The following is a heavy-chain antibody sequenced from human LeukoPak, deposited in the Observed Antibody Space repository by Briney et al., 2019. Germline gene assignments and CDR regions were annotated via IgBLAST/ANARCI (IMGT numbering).Heavy chain of an antibody. Sequence: GGSLRLSCRASRFSFSDYDMHWVRQAPGKGLEWVSYISSSSSTIYYADSVKGRFTISRDNAKNSLYLQMNSLRAEDTAVYYCATVDTAMVPDYWGQGTLVTVSS. J-gene: IGHJ4*02. V-gene: IGHV3-48*04. D-gene: IGHD5-18*01. CDR2: ISSSSSTI. CDR1: RFSFSDYD. CDR3: ATVDTAMVPDY.